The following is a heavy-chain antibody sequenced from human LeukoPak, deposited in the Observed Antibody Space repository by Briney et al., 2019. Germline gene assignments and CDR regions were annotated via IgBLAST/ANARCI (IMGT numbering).Heavy chain of an antibody. V-gene: IGHV1-69*04. J-gene: IGHJ4*02. CDR1: GGTFSSYA. D-gene: IGHD6-13*01. CDR3: ARDRAIAAAGTGFDY. CDR2: IIPILGIA. Sequence: SVKVSCKASGGTFSSYAISWVRQAPGQGLEWMGRIIPILGIANYAQKFQGRVTITADKSTSTAYMELRSLRSDDTAVYYCARDRAIAAAGTGFDYWGQGTLVTVSS.